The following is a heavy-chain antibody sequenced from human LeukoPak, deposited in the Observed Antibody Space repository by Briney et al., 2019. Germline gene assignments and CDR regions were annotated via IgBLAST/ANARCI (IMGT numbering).Heavy chain of an antibody. CDR1: GASFTSYY. CDR2: INHSGST. V-gene: IGHV4-34*01. Sequence: SETLSLTCAVHGASFTSYYWSWLRQSPGKGLDWIGEINHSGSTNYNPSLKSRVTISVDTSKNQFSLKLSSVTAADTAVYYCCSYGLDAFDIWGQGTMVTVSS. CDR3: CSYGLDAFDI. D-gene: IGHD2-15*01. J-gene: IGHJ3*02.